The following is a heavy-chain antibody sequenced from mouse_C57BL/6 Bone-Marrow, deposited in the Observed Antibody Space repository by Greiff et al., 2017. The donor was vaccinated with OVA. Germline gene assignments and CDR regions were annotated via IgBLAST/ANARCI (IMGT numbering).Heavy chain of an antibody. CDR2: ILPGSGST. V-gene: IGHV1-9*01. J-gene: IGHJ2*01. D-gene: IGHD1-1*01. CDR3: ARVPSTVVAPYYFDY. CDR1: GYTFTGYW. Sequence: QVQLQQSGAELMKPGASVKLSRKATGYTFTGYWIEWVKQRPGHGLEWIGEILPGSGSTNYNEKFKGKATFTADTSSNTAYMQLSSLTTEDSAIYYCARVPSTVVAPYYFDYWGQGTTLTVSS.